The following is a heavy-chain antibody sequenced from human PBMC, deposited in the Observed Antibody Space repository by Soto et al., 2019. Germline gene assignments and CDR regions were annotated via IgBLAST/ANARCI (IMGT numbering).Heavy chain of an antibody. CDR3: ARDRKAYYGMDV. V-gene: IGHV4-31*03. J-gene: IGHJ6*02. CDR2: IYYSGST. CDR1: GGSISSGGYY. Sequence: QVQLQESGPGLVKPSQTLSLTCTVSGGSISSGGYYWSWIRQHPGKGLEWIGYIYYSGSTYYNPSLKSRVXXXVXPSKNQFSLKLSSVTAADTDVYYCARDRKAYYGMDVWGQGTTVTVSS.